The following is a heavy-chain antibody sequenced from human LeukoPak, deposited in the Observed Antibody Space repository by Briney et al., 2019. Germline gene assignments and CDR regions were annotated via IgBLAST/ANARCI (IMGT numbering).Heavy chain of an antibody. Sequence: AETLSLTCTVSGVPIRSSSYYWGWLRHPPGKGLEWFGSIYYSGRPYYNPSLKSRVTISVDTSKNQFSLKLSSVTAADTAVYYCASPSYSSSSGLDYWGQGTLVTVSS. J-gene: IGHJ4*02. V-gene: IGHV4-39*01. CDR1: GVPIRSSSYY. CDR2: IYYSGRP. D-gene: IGHD6-6*01. CDR3: ASPSYSSSSGLDY.